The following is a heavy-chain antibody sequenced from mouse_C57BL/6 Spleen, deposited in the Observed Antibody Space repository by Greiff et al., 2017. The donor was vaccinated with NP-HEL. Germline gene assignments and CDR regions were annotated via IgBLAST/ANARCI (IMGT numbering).Heavy chain of an antibody. V-gene: IGHV1-76*01. CDR3: ARESQGYAMDY. Sequence: VQLQQPGAELVMPGASVKLSCKASGYTFTSYWMHWVKQRPGQGLEWIARIYPGSGNAYYNEKFKGKATLTAEKSSSTAYMQLSSLTSEDSAVYFCARESQGYAMDYWGQGTSVTVSS. CDR1: GYTFTSYW. J-gene: IGHJ4*01. CDR2: IYPGSGNA.